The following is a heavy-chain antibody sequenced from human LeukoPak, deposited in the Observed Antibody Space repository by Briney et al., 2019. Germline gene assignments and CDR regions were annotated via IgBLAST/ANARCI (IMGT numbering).Heavy chain of an antibody. J-gene: IGHJ6*02. V-gene: IGHV1-24*01. CDR2: FDPGDGET. D-gene: IGHD3-10*01. CDR1: GYTLTELS. Sequence: ASVKVSCKVSGYTLTELSMHWVRQAPGKGLEWMGGFDPGDGETIYAQKFQGRVTMTEDTSTDTAYMELSSLRSEDTAVYYCATARLTMVRGVIIRADYYGMDVWGQGTTVTVSS. CDR3: ATARLTMVRGVIIRADYYGMDV.